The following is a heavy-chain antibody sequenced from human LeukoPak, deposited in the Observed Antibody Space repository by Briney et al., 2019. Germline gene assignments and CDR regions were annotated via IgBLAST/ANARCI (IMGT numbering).Heavy chain of an antibody. CDR3: ARDEVPSAMMSFHY. CDR2: INPNSGGT. D-gene: IGHD2-2*01. J-gene: IGHJ4*02. Sequence: ASVKFSCKASGYTFTCYYMHWVRHAPGQGLEWMGWINPNSGGTNYAQKFQGRVTMTRDTSISTAYMELSRLRSDDTAVYYCARDEVPSAMMSFHYWGQGTLVTVSS. V-gene: IGHV1-2*02. CDR1: GYTFTCYY.